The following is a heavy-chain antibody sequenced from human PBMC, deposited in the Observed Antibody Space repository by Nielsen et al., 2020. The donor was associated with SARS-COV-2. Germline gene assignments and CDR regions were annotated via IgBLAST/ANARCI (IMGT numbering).Heavy chain of an antibody. Sequence: SGPTLVEPTQTLTLTCTFSGFSLSTSGVGMGWIRQPPGKALEWLAVVYWDEDKSYSPSLKSRLSITKDTSKSQVVLTMTNMDPVDTATYYCAHRGRGNWNPWSFGMDVWGQGTTVTVSS. V-gene: IGHV2-5*02. CDR3: AHRGRGNWNPWSFGMDV. CDR1: GFSLSTSGVG. D-gene: IGHD1-20*01. J-gene: IGHJ6*02. CDR2: VYWDEDK.